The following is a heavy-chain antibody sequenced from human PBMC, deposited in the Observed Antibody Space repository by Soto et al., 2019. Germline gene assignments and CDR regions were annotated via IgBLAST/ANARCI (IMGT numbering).Heavy chain of an antibody. V-gene: IGHV3-30*18. Sequence: QVQLVESGGGVVQPGRSLRLSCAASGFTFSSYGMHWVRQAPGKGLEWVAFISYDGSNKYYADSVKGRFTISRDNSNNTLYLQMNRLRAEDTAVYYCAKDVVGDIGIDVWGQGTTVTVSS. CDR1: GFTFSSYG. CDR3: AKDVVGDIGIDV. D-gene: IGHD2-21*01. CDR2: ISYDGSNK. J-gene: IGHJ6*02.